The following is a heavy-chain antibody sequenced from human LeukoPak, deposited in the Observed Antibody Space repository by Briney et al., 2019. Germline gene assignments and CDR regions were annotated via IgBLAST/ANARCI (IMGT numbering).Heavy chain of an antibody. CDR3: ARLRAYYYDSSGYYNFDF. Sequence: TSETLSLTCTVSGGSTSSSSFYWGWIRQPPGKGLECIGRISYSGRTYYNPSLQSRVTISVDTSKNQFSLRLSSVTAADTAVYYCARLRAYYYDSSGYYNFDFWGQGTLVTVSS. J-gene: IGHJ4*02. D-gene: IGHD3-22*01. V-gene: IGHV4-39*01. CDR2: ISYSGRT. CDR1: GGSTSSSSFY.